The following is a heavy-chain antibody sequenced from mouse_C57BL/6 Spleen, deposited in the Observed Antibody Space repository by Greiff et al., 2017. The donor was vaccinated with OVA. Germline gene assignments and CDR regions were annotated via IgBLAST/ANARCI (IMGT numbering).Heavy chain of an antibody. Sequence: VHLVESGPELVKPGASVKISCKASGYAFSSSWMNWVKQRPGKGLEWIGRIYPGDGDTNYNGKFKGKATLTADKSSSTAYMQLSSLTSEDSAVYFCARRDYSNPVDYWGQGTTLTVSS. J-gene: IGHJ2*01. CDR3: ARRDYSNPVDY. V-gene: IGHV1-82*01. D-gene: IGHD2-5*01. CDR1: GYAFSSSW. CDR2: IYPGDGDT.